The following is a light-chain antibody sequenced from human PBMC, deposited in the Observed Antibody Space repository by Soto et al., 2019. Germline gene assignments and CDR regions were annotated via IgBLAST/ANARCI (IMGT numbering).Light chain of an antibody. CDR3: SSHTSSNTRV. Sequence: QSVLTQPASVSGSPGQSITISCTGTSSDVGGYNYVSWYQQHPGKAPKLMIYEVSNRPSGVSYRFSGSKSGNTASLTISGLQAEDEADYYCSSHTSSNTRVFVTGTKVTVL. CDR2: EVS. CDR1: SSDVGGYNY. V-gene: IGLV2-14*01. J-gene: IGLJ1*01.